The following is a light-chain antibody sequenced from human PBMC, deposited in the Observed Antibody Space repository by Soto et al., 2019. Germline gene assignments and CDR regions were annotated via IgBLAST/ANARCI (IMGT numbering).Light chain of an antibody. CDR2: DDN. V-gene: IGLV1-51*01. J-gene: IGLJ1*01. Sequence: QSGLAQPPSASGTPGQRVTISCSGSGSNIGSNYVYWYQQLPGTAPKLLIYDDNKRPSGIPDRFSGSKSGTSATLGITGFQTGEEADYYCGSWDSSLSAHVFGTGTKVTVL. CDR1: GSNIGSNY. CDR3: GSWDSSLSAHV.